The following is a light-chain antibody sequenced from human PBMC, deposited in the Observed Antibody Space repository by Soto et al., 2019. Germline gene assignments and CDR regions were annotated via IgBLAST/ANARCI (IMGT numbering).Light chain of an antibody. CDR3: QQYNNWPIT. Sequence: EIVLTQSPATLSVSPGERVTLSCRSSQSVADNLAWFQQKPGQGPRLLIYGASTRATGTPARFSGSGSETDFTLTISSLRSEDSAVYHCQQYNNWPITFGQGTR. J-gene: IGKJ5*01. CDR1: QSVADN. V-gene: IGKV3-15*01. CDR2: GAS.